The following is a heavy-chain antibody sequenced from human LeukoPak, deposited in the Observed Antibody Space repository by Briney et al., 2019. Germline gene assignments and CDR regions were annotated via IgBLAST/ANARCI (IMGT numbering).Heavy chain of an antibody. J-gene: IGHJ4*02. CDR1: GGSISSSNW. CDR3: ARIPVGGTMARGVRD. Sequence: SETLSLTCAVSGGSISSSNWWSWVRQPPGKGLEWIGEIYHSGSTNYNPSLKSRVTISVDKSKNQFSLKLSSMTAADTAVYYCARIPVGGTMARGVRDWGQGTLDTVSS. V-gene: IGHV4-4*02. CDR2: IYHSGST. D-gene: IGHD3-10*01.